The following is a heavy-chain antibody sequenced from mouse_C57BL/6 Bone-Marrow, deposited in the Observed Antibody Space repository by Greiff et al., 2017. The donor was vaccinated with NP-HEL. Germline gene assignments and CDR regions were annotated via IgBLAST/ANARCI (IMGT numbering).Heavy chain of an antibody. Sequence: VQLQQSGAELVRPGASVKLSCTASGFNIKDYYMHWVKQRPEQGLEWIGRIDPEDGDTESAPKFQGKATMTADTSSHTAYLQLSSLTSEDTAVYYCTTGTGLRGYFDYWGQGTTLTVSS. J-gene: IGHJ2*01. CDR1: GFNIKDYY. V-gene: IGHV14-1*01. D-gene: IGHD1-1*01. CDR2: IDPEDGDT. CDR3: TTGTGLRGYFDY.